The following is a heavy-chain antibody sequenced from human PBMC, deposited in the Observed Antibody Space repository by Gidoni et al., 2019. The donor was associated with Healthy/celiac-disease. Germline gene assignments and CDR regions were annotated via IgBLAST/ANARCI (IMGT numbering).Heavy chain of an antibody. V-gene: IGHV3-49*03. Sequence: EVQLMESGCGLVQPWRSLRLSCTASGLPFRDYDMSWFRPAPGKGLEWVGFIRSKAYGGTTEYAASVKGRFTISREDSKSIAYLQMNSLKTEDTAVYYCTRDGLPIAVAGTFMDYWGQGTLVTVSS. J-gene: IGHJ4*02. CDR3: TRDGLPIAVAGTFMDY. D-gene: IGHD6-19*01. CDR1: GLPFRDYD. CDR2: IRSKAYGGTT.